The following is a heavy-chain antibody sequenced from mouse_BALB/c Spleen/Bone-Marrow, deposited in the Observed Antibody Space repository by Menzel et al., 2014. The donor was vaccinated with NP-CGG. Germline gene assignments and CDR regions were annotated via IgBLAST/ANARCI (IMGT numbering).Heavy chain of an antibody. J-gene: IGHJ2*01. V-gene: IGHV2-9*02. CDR2: IWAGGST. CDR3: AGEGPPRITPDFDY. Sequence: QVQLKQSGPGLVAPSQSLSITCTVSGFSLTSYGVHWVRQPPGKGLEWLGVIWAGGSTNYNSALMSRLSISKDNSKSQVFLKMNGRKPNDTASSSCAGEGPPRITPDFDYWGQGPTLPVSS. D-gene: IGHD2-4*01. CDR1: GFSLTSYG.